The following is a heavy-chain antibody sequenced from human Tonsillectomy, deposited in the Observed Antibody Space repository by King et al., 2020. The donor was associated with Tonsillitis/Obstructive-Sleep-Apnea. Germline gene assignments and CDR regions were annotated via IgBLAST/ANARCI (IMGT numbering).Heavy chain of an antibody. J-gene: IGHJ4*02. Sequence: VQLVQSGGGLVQPGGSLRLSCAASGFTFSSYAMSWVRQAPGKGLEWVSAISGSGGSTYYADSVKGRFTISRDNSKNTLYLQMNSLRAEDTAVDYCAKRTLIVVVPAAMPRHFDYWGQGTLVTVSS. CDR3: AKRTLIVVVPAAMPRHFDY. CDR1: GFTFSSYA. CDR2: ISGSGGST. V-gene: IGHV3-23*04. D-gene: IGHD2-2*01.